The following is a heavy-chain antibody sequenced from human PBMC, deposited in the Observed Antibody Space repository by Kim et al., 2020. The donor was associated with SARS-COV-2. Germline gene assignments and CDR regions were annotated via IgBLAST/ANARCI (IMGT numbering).Heavy chain of an antibody. CDR1: GYTLIELS. CDR3: ATGATTPLGSLGWFDH. V-gene: IGHV1-24*01. CDR2: FDPEDGET. D-gene: IGHD1-1*01. J-gene: IGHJ5*02. Sequence: ASVKVSCKVSGYTLIELSMHWVRRAPGKGLEWMGGFDPEDGETIYAQKFQGRVTMTEDTSTDTAYMELSSLRSEETAVYYCATGATTPLGSLGWFDHWGQGTLVTGSS.